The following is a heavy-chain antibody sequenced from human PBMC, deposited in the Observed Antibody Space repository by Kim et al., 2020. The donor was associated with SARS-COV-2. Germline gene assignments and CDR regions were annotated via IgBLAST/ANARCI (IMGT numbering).Heavy chain of an antibody. CDR2: ISWNSGSI. V-gene: IGHV3-9*01. D-gene: IGHD6-19*01. CDR1: GFTFDDYA. Sequence: GGSLRLSCAASGFTFDDYAMHWVRQAPGKGLEWVSGISWNSGSIGYADSVKGRFTISRDNAKNSLYLQMNSLRAEDTALYYCAKDMSEKIAVADYDYWGQGTLVTVSS. J-gene: IGHJ4*02. CDR3: AKDMSEKIAVADYDY.